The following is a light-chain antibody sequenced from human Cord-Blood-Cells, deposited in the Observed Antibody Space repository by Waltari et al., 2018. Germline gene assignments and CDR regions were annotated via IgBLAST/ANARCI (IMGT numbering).Light chain of an antibody. Sequence: DIVMTQSPLSLPVTPGEPASISCRSSQSRLHSNGYNYLDWYLQKPGQSPQLLIYWGSNRASGVPDRFSGSGSGTDFTLKISRVEAEDVGVYYCMQALQTPWTFGQGTKVEIK. J-gene: IGKJ1*01. CDR1: QSRLHSNGYNY. CDR3: MQALQTPWT. CDR2: WGS. V-gene: IGKV2-28*01.